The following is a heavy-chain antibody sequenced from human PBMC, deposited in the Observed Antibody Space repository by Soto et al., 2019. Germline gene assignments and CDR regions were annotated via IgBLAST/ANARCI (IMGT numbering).Heavy chain of an antibody. V-gene: IGHV4-59*08. Sequence: SETLSLTCTVSGGSISSYYWYWIRQPPGKGLEWIGYIYYSGSTNYNPSLKSRVTISVDTSKNQFSLKLSSVTAADTAVYYCARTLEGYCGGDCYPGSFDYWGQGTLVTVSS. CDR3: ARTLEGYCGGDCYPGSFDY. D-gene: IGHD2-21*02. J-gene: IGHJ4*02. CDR1: GGSISSYY. CDR2: IYYSGST.